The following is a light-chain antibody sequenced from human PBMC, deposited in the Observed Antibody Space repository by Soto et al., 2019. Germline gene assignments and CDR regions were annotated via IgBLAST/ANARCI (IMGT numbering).Light chain of an antibody. Sequence: EIVMTQSPATLYESPGERATLSCRASQSVSSNLAWYQQKPGQAPRLLMYGASTRATGIPDRFSGSGSGTEFTLTISSLQSEDFAVYYCQQHNNWPPWTFGQGTKVEIK. V-gene: IGKV3-15*01. CDR3: QQHNNWPPWT. CDR2: GAS. CDR1: QSVSSN. J-gene: IGKJ1*01.